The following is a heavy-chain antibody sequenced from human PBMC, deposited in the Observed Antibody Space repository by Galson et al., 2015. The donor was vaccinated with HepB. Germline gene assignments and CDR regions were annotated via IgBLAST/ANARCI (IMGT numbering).Heavy chain of an antibody. J-gene: IGHJ6*02. D-gene: IGHD4-17*01. CDR3: ARDSHYGDYEAYGMDV. CDR2: IIPIFGTA. V-gene: IGHV1-69*13. CDR1: GGTFSSYA. Sequence: SVKVSCKASGGTFSSYAISWVRQAPGQGLEWMGGIIPIFGTANYAQKFQGRVTITADESTSTAYMELSSLRSEDTAVYYCARDSHYGDYEAYGMDVWGQGTTVTVSS.